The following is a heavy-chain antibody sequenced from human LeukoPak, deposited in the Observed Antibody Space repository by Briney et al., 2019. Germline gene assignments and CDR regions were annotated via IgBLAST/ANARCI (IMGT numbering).Heavy chain of an antibody. V-gene: IGHV3-23*01. D-gene: IGHD3-3*01. CDR1: GFTFSTYE. CDR3: AKVIPITILGVVTGFDY. Sequence: GGSLRLSCAASGFTFSTYEMNWVRQAPGKGLEWVSAISGSGGSTYYADSVKGRFTISRDNSKNTLYLQMNSLRAEDTAVYYCAKVIPITILGVVTGFDYWGQGTLLTVSS. J-gene: IGHJ4*02. CDR2: ISGSGGST.